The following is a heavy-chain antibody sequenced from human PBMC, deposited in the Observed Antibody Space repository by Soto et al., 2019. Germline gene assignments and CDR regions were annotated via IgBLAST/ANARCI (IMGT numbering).Heavy chain of an antibody. Sequence: QVQLVESGGGVVQPGRSLRLSCAASGFTFSNYGMHWVRQAPGKGLEWVAFIWYDGGNKYYAESVKGRFTISRDNSKNTLYLKMNSLRAEDTAVYYWARDGDVNTGFGKDYWGQGTLVTVSS. V-gene: IGHV3-33*01. D-gene: IGHD3-16*01. CDR2: IWYDGGNK. CDR3: ARDGDVNTGFGKDY. CDR1: GFTFSNYG. J-gene: IGHJ4*02.